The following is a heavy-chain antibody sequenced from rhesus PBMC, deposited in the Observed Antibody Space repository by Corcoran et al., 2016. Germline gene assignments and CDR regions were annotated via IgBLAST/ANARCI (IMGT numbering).Heavy chain of an antibody. Sequence: EVQLVQSGAEVKKPGASVKVSCKVSGYTFTELSMHWVRQAPGKGLEWVGGVDPVYGEILHAEKFQGRVTMTEDTSTDTAYMELSSLRSEDTAVYYCARAYSSWSGYFDYWGQGVLVTVSS. CDR1: GYTFTELS. D-gene: IGHD6-13*01. CDR3: ARAYSSWSGYFDY. V-gene: IGHV1-156*01. J-gene: IGHJ4*01. CDR2: VDPVYGEI.